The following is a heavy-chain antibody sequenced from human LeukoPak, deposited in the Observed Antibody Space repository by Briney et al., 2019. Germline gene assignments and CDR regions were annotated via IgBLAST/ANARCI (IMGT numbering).Heavy chain of an antibody. V-gene: IGHV3-7*01. J-gene: IGHJ4*02. CDR3: AREVGSGYDLYYFDY. D-gene: IGHD5-12*01. CDR1: GFTFSSYW. CDR2: IKQDGSEK. Sequence: GGSLRLSCAASGFTFSSYWMSWVRQAPGKGLEWVANIKQDGSEKYYVDSVKGRFTISRDNAKNSLYLQMSSLRAEDTAVYYCAREVGSGYDLYYFDYWGQGTLVTVSS.